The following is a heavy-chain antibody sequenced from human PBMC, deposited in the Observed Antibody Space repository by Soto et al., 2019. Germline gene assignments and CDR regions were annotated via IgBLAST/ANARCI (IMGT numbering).Heavy chain of an antibody. CDR1: GFTFASHN. D-gene: IGHD2-15*01. CDR2: ISSGSSDI. J-gene: IGHJ4*02. Sequence: EVRLMESGGGLVKPGGSLRLSCIASASGFTFASHNFLWVRQAPGKGLEWVSSISSGSSDIFYGDSVKGRFIISRDNAKNTVSLQMNSLIGENPAVYYWARGFCSGPRCTADSWGQGTLGTVSS. CDR3: ARGFCSGPRCTADS. V-gene: IGHV3-21*01.